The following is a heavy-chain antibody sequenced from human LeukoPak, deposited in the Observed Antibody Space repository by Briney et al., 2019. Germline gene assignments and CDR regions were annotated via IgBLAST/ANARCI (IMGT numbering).Heavy chain of an antibody. J-gene: IGHJ4*02. Sequence: PSETLSLTCTVSGGSISSSSYYWGWIRQPPGKGLEWIGYIYHSGSTYYNPSLKSRVTISVDRSKNQFSLKLSSVTAADTAVYYCARSQDYSNHVGFDYWGQGTLVTVSS. CDR2: IYHSGST. CDR3: ARSQDYSNHVGFDY. CDR1: GGSISSSSYY. D-gene: IGHD4-11*01. V-gene: IGHV4-39*07.